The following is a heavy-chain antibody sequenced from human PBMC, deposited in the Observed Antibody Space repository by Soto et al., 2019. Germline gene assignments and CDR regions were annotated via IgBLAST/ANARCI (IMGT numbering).Heavy chain of an antibody. J-gene: IGHJ6*02. CDR2: INPNSGGT. Sequence: GASVKVSCKASGYTFTGYYMHWVRQAPGQGLEWMGWINPNSGGTNYAQKFQGRVTMTRDTSISTAYMELSRLRSDDTAVYYCASPGYGDYAPYYYYGMDVWGQGTTVTVS. D-gene: IGHD4-17*01. CDR1: GYTFTGYY. CDR3: ASPGYGDYAPYYYYGMDV. V-gene: IGHV1-2*02.